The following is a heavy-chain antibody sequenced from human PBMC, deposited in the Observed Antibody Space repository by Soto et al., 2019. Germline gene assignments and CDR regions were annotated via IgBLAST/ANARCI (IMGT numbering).Heavy chain of an antibody. J-gene: IGHJ3*02. CDR3: ARVLCSGGSCYLPSDAFDI. Sequence: ASVKVSCKASGYTFTSYGISWVRQAPGQGLEWMGWISAYNGNTNYAQKIQGRVTMTTDTSTSTAYMELRSLRSDDTAVYYCARVLCSGGSCYLPSDAFDIWGQGTMVTVSS. V-gene: IGHV1-18*01. D-gene: IGHD2-15*01. CDR1: GYTFTSYG. CDR2: ISAYNGNT.